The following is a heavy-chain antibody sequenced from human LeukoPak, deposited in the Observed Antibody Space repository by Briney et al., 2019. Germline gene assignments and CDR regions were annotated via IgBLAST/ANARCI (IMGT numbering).Heavy chain of an antibody. Sequence: ASVKVSCKASGGTFSSYAIRWVRQAPGQGLEWMGRIIPVLGIANYAQKFQGRVTITADKSTSTAYMELSSLRSEDTAVYYCARDLPIYGSGSLNAFDIWGQGTMVTVSS. V-gene: IGHV1-69*04. D-gene: IGHD3-10*01. CDR2: IIPVLGIA. CDR3: ARDLPIYGSGSLNAFDI. J-gene: IGHJ3*02. CDR1: GGTFSSYA.